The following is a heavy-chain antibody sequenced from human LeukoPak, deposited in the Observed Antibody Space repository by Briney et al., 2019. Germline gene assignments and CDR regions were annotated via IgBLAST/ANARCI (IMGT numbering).Heavy chain of an antibody. J-gene: IGHJ4*02. CDR3: ARHWNLLYYFDY. CDR1: GGSISSSYY. CDR2: IYYSGST. Sequence: SETLSLTCSVSGGSISSSYYWGWIRQPPGKGLEWIGSIYYSGSTYYNPSLKSRVTISVDRSKNQFSLKLSSVTAADTAVYYCARHWNLLYYFDYWGQGTLVTVSS. D-gene: IGHD1-1*01. V-gene: IGHV4-39*01.